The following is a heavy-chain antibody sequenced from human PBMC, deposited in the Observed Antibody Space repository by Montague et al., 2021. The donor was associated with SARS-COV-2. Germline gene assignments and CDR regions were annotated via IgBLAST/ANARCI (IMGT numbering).Heavy chain of an antibody. J-gene: IGHJ4*02. Sequence: SETLSLTCTVSGGSIGTSSHFWGWVRQPPGKGLEWIGIIYSSGTTSYIPSLKSRLTISSDTSKNQFSLKLTSVTAADTAVYYCTRGIDSYKTGYWGQGIQVTVSS. CDR2: IYSSGTT. CDR3: TRGIDSYKTGY. V-gene: IGHV4-39*07. D-gene: IGHD6-13*01. CDR1: GGSIGTSSHF.